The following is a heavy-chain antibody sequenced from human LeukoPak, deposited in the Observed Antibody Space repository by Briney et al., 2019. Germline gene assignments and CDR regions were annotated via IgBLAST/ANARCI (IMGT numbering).Heavy chain of an antibody. CDR3: ARDRPNYYGSDGHYYRRDGDY. CDR1: GFTFSIYA. J-gene: IGHJ4*02. CDR2: ITSRGEST. V-gene: IGHV3-23*01. D-gene: IGHD3-22*01. Sequence: GGPLRLSCADSGFTFSIYARSWVHQAPGKGLQWVSSITSRGESTWYVDSVKGRFTITRDNSENTLYLQMHSLRAEDTAVYYCARDRPNYYGSDGHYYRRDGDYWGRGTLVSVSS.